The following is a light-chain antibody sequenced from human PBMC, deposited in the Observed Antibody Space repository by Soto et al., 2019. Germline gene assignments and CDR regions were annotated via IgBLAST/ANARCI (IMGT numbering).Light chain of an antibody. CDR2: AAS. V-gene: IGKV3-15*01. J-gene: IGKJ1*01. CDR3: QPYTTWPPWT. CDR1: QSVSSN. Sequence: EIVMTQSPATLSVSPGERATLSCRASQSVSSNLAWYQQKPGQAPRLLIYAASTRATGIPARFSGSGSGTEFTLTISSLQSEDFAVYYCQPYTTWPPWTFGPRTKV.